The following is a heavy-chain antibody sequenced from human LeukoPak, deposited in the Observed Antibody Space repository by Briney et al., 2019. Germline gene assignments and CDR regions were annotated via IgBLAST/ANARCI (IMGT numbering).Heavy chain of an antibody. Sequence: SETLSLTCAAYGGSFSGYYWSWIRQPPGKGLEWIGEINHSGSTNYNPSLKSRVTISVDTSKNQFSLKLSSVTAADTAVYYCARSLLRYFDWFDYWGQGTLVTVSS. J-gene: IGHJ5*01. V-gene: IGHV4-34*01. CDR3: ARSLLRYFDWFDY. D-gene: IGHD3-9*01. CDR2: INHSGST. CDR1: GGSFSGYY.